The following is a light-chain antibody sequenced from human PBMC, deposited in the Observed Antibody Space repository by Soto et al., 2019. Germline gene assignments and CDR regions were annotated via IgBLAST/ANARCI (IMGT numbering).Light chain of an antibody. J-gene: IGKJ1*01. CDR1: HSMSNSN. CDR3: QQYNNWQWT. CDR2: GAS. V-gene: IGKV3-15*01. Sequence: IVLTQSPGTLSLSPGDRATLSCRASHSMSNSNLAWYQHKPGQAPRLLIYGASNRATGIPARFSGSGSGTEFTLTISSLQSEDFAVYYCQQYNNWQWTFGQGTKVDIK.